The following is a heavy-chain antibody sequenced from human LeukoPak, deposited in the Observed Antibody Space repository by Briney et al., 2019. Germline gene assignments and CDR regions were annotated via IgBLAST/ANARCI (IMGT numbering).Heavy chain of an antibody. Sequence: GGSLRLSCAASGFRFSYHDMHWVRQAPGKGLEFVSSIGAAGAHTFYADSVKGRFTISRDSFQSTMYLQMDGLRPEDSAVYYCARELGGTKTGGFDIWGQGTVVTVSS. D-gene: IGHD1-14*01. J-gene: IGHJ3*02. V-gene: IGHV3-64*02. CDR3: ARELGGTKTGGFDI. CDR1: GFRFSYHD. CDR2: IGAAGAHT.